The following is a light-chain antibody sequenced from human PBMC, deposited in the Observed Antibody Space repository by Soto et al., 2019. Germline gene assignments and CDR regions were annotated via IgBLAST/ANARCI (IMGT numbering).Light chain of an antibody. CDR3: SSYASSPVV. CDR1: SSDVGAYDY. CDR2: DVS. J-gene: IGLJ2*01. V-gene: IGLV2-14*03. Sequence: QSALPQPASGSGPPGQSIPVSCTGTSSDVGAYDYVSWYQQHPGKAPKLIIYDVSHRPSGVSHRFSGSKSGNTASLTISWLQAEDEADYFCSSYASSPVVFGGGTKLTVL.